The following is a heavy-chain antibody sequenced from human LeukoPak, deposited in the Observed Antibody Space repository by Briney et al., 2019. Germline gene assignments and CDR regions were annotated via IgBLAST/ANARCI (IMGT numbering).Heavy chain of an antibody. CDR2: IYPGDSDT. Sequence: GESLKISCKGSGYSFTTYCIGWVRQMPGKGLEWMGIIYPGDSDTRYSPSFQGQVTISADKSISTAYLQWSSLKASDTAMYYCARQTKLGYYYYGVDVWGQGTTVTVSS. D-gene: IGHD7-27*01. V-gene: IGHV5-51*01. CDR3: ARQTKLGYYYYGVDV. CDR1: GYSFTTYC. J-gene: IGHJ6*02.